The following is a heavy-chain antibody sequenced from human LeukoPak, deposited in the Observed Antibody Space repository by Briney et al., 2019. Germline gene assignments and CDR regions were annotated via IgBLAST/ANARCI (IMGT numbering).Heavy chain of an antibody. CDR2: INLSGGTT. D-gene: IGHD6-6*01. J-gene: IGHJ6*03. CDR1: GYTFTSYY. V-gene: IGHV1-46*01. CDR3: ARVGGSTGQLYYYYYYMDV. Sequence: ASVKVSCKASGYTFTSYYMHWVRQAPGQGLEWMGIINLSGGTTYYAQKLQGRVTMTTDTSTSTAYMELTNLRSEDTAVYYCARVGGSTGQLYYYYYYMDVWGKGTTVTISS.